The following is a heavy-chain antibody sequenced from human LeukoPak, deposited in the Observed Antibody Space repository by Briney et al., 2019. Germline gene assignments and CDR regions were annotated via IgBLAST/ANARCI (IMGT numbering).Heavy chain of an antibody. Sequence: GGSLRLSCAASGFTVSSNYMSWVRQAPGKGLEWVSVIYSGGSTYYADSVKGRFTISRDNSKNTLYLQMNSLRAEDTAVYYCARVGDHYHWYLDLWGRGTLVTVSS. CDR2: IYSGGST. D-gene: IGHD3-10*01. CDR3: ARVGDHYHWYLDL. V-gene: IGHV3-53*01. CDR1: GFTVSSNY. J-gene: IGHJ2*01.